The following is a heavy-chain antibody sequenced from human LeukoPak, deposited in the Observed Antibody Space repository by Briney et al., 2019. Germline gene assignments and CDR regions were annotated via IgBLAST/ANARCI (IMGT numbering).Heavy chain of an antibody. J-gene: IGHJ4*02. CDR1: GFTFSDYY. D-gene: IGHD5-18*01. CDR3: ARAHSYGYQFDY. CDR2: ISSSVSII. Sequence: GGSLRLSCAASGFTFSDYYMSWIRQAPGKGLEWVSYISSSVSIIYYADSVKGRFTISRDNAKNSLYLQMNSLRAEDTAVYYCARAHSYGYQFDYWGQGTLVTVSS. V-gene: IGHV3-11*04.